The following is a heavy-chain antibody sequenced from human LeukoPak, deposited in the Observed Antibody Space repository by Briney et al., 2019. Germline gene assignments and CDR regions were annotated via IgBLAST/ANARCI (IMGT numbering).Heavy chain of an antibody. CDR3: ARGLSAAAGMSYFDY. CDR1: GFTFSSYA. D-gene: IGHD6-13*01. CDR2: ISGSGGST. V-gene: IGHV3-23*01. Sequence: GGSLRLSCAASGFTFSSYAMSWVRQAPGKWLEWVSAISGSGGSTYYADSVKGRFTISRDNSKNTLYLQMNSLRAEDTAVYYCARGLSAAAGMSYFDYWGQGTLVTVSS. J-gene: IGHJ4*02.